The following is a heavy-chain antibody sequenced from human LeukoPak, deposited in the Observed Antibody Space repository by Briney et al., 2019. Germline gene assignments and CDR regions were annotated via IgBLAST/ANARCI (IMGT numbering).Heavy chain of an antibody. D-gene: IGHD3-3*01. J-gene: IGHJ4*02. CDR2: INAGNGNT. CDR3: ARAVGLLYEIDY. V-gene: IGHV1-3*03. CDR1: GYTFTSYA. Sequence: ASVKVSCKASGYTFTSYAMHWVRQAPGQRLEWMGWINAGNGNTKYSQEFQGRVTITRDTSASTAYLELSSLRSDDMAVYYCARAVGLLYEIDYWGQGTLVTVSS.